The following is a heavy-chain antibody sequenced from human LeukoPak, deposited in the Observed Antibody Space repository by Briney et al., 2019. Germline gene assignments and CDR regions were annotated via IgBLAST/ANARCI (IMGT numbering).Heavy chain of an antibody. CDR2: IYPIGST. Sequence: SETLSLTCTVSRGSISNSYWSWIRQPPGKGLEWIGYIYPIGSTHYNPSLKSRVTISVDTSKNQFSLKLRSVTAADTAVYYCAKGISGITYFDYWDQGALVAVSS. CDR1: RGSISNSY. J-gene: IGHJ4*02. V-gene: IGHV4-4*08. CDR3: AKGISGITYFDY. D-gene: IGHD1-20*01.